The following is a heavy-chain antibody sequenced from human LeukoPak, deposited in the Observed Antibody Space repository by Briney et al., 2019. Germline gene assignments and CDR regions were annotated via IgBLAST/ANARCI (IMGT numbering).Heavy chain of an antibody. V-gene: IGHV1-69*01. J-gene: IGHJ6*04. Sequence: SVKVPCKASGGTFSSYAISWVRQAPGQGLEWMGGIIPIFGTANYAQKFQGRVTITADESTSTAYMELSSLRSEDTAVYYCARDAAEYYYYGMDVWGKGTTVTVSS. CDR2: IIPIFGTA. D-gene: IGHD2-15*01. CDR1: GGTFSSYA. CDR3: ARDAAEYYYYGMDV.